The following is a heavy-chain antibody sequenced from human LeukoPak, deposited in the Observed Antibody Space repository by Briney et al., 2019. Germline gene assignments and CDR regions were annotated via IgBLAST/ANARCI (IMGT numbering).Heavy chain of an antibody. D-gene: IGHD1-1*01. CDR2: FDPEDGET. J-gene: IGHJ6*02. Sequence: ASVKVSCKVSGYTLTELSMHWVRQAPGKGLEWMGGFDPEDGETIYAQKFRGRVTMTEDTSTDTVYMELSSLTSEDTAVYYCATPHDPPPVYHYHYHGMDVWGQGTTVIVSS. CDR3: ATPHDPPPVYHYHYHGMDV. CDR1: GYTLTELS. V-gene: IGHV1-24*01.